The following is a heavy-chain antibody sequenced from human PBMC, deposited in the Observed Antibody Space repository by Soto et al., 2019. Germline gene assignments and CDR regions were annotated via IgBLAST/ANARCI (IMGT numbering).Heavy chain of an antibody. CDR3: ARGRITMVRGRNWFDP. CDR1: GGSFSGYY. CDR2: INHGGST. J-gene: IGHJ5*02. D-gene: IGHD3-10*01. Sequence: PSETLSLTCAVYGGSFSGYYWSWIRQPPGKGLEWIGEINHGGSTNYNPSLKSRVTISVDTSKNQFSLKLSSVTAADTAVYYCARGRITMVRGRNWFDPWGQGTLVTIS. V-gene: IGHV4-34*01.